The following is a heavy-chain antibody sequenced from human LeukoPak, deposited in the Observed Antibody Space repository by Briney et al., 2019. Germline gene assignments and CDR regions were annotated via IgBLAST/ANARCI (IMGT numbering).Heavy chain of an antibody. Sequence: SVKVSCKASGGTFSSYAISWVRQAPGQGLEGMGGIIPIFGTANYAQKFQGRVTITADESTSTAYMELSSLRSEDTAVYYCARCGYSYGSFDYWGQGTLVTVSS. CDR3: ARCGYSYGSFDY. CDR2: IIPIFGTA. D-gene: IGHD5-18*01. V-gene: IGHV1-69*01. J-gene: IGHJ4*02. CDR1: GGTFSSYA.